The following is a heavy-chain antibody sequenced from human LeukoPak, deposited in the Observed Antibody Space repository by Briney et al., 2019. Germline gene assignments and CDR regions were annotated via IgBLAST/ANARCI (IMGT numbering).Heavy chain of an antibody. CDR2: IYYSGST. CDR3: ARVITLGFDYYYGMDV. CDR1: GGSISSYY. J-gene: IGHJ6*02. Sequence: SETLSLTCTVSGGSISSYYWSWIRQPLGKGLEWIGYIYYSGSTNYNPSLKSRVTISVDTSKNQFSLKLSSVTAADTAVYYCARVITLGFDYYYGMDVWGQGTTVTVSS. D-gene: IGHD3-16*01. V-gene: IGHV4-59*01.